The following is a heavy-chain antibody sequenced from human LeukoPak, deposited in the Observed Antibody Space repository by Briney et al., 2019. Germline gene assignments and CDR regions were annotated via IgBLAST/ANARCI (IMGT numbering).Heavy chain of an antibody. CDR3: ARATHYDSIWGSYRFHNWFDP. J-gene: IGHJ5*02. V-gene: IGHV4-34*01. D-gene: IGHD3-16*02. CDR1: GGSFSGYY. Sequence: PSETLSLTCAVYGGSFSGYYWSWIRRPPGKGLEWIGEINHSGSTNYNPSLKSRVTISVDTSKNQFSLKLSSVTAADTAVYYCARATHYDSIWGSYRFHNWFDPWGQGTLVTVSS. CDR2: INHSGST.